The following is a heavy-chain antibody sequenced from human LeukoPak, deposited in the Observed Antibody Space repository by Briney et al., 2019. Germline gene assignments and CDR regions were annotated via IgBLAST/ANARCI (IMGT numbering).Heavy chain of an antibody. V-gene: IGHV3-11*01. D-gene: IGHD3-10*01. CDR3: AGHHFGSGNYYKF. J-gene: IGHJ4*02. CDR1: GFTFSDYY. CDR2: ISSSGTTI. Sequence: GGSLRLSCAASGFTFSDYYMSWVRQAPGKGLEWVSYISSSGTTISYADSVKGRFTISRDNSRNTLYLQMSSLRAEDTAVYYCAGHHFGSGNYYKFWGQGTLVTVSS.